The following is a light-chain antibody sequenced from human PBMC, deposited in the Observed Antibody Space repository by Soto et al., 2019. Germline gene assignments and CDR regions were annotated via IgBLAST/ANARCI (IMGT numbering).Light chain of an antibody. J-gene: IGKJ1*01. Sequence: DIQMTQSPSTLSASIGDRVTITCRASQSVDTWLAWYQQKPGKAPKHLIYKASSLHTGVPSRFSGSGSGTEFTLTISSLQPDDFATYYCQHDNDYSIMFGQGTKVEIK. V-gene: IGKV1-5*03. CDR2: KAS. CDR1: QSVDTW. CDR3: QHDNDYSIM.